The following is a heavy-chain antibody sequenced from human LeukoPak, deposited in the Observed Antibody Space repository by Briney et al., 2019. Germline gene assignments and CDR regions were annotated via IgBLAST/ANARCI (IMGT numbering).Heavy chain of an antibody. CDR1: GFIFSSYD. Sequence: GGSLRLSRAASGFIFSSYDMHWVRQAPGKGLEWVAVISYDGSNKYYADSVKGRFTISRDNSKNTLYLQVNSLRAEDTAVYYCARDGSFWRGYPYYFDYWGQGTLVTVSS. J-gene: IGHJ4*02. V-gene: IGHV3-30*03. CDR2: ISYDGSNK. CDR3: ARDGSFWRGYPYYFDY. D-gene: IGHD3-3*01.